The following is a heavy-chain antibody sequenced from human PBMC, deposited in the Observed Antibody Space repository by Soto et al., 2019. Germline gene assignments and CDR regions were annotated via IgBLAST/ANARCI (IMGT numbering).Heavy chain of an antibody. CDR3: ASVSYYYGMDV. V-gene: IGHV3-21*01. CDR1: GVTFSSYN. J-gene: IGHJ6*02. CDR2: ISSSSSYI. Sequence: PXGSLRLSCAAAGVTFSSYNMNWVRQAPGKGLEWVSSISSSSSYIYYADSVKGRFTISRDNAKNSLYLQMNSLRAEDTAVYYCASVSYYYGMDVWGQGSTVTVSS.